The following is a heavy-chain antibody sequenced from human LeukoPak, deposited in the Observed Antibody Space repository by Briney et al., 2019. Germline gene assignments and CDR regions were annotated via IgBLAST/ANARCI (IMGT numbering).Heavy chain of an antibody. CDR3: ARDPGPLAAAGTVEQWILVSYYYYYMDV. CDR2: INPNSGGT. V-gene: IGHV1-2*02. J-gene: IGHJ6*03. D-gene: IGHD6-13*01. Sequence: GASVKVSCKASGYTFTGYYMHWVRQAPGQGLEWMGWINPNSGGTNYAQKFQGRVTMTRDTSISTAYMELSRLRSDDTAVYYCARDPGPLAAAGTVEQWILVSYYYYYMDVWGKGTTVTVSS. CDR1: GYTFTGYY.